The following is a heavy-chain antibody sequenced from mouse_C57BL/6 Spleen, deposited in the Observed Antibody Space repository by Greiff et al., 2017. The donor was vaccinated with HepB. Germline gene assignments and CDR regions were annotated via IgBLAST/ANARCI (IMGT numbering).Heavy chain of an antibody. Sequence: QVQLKQSGAELVRPGASVKLSCKASGYTFTDYYINWVKQRPGQGLEWIARIYPGSGNTYYNEKFKGKATLTAEKSSSTAYMQLSSLTSEDSAVYFCARRRPHGSSWYFDVWGTGTTVTVSS. CDR2: IYPGSGNT. D-gene: IGHD1-1*01. CDR1: GYTFTDYY. V-gene: IGHV1-76*01. CDR3: ARRRPHGSSWYFDV. J-gene: IGHJ1*03.